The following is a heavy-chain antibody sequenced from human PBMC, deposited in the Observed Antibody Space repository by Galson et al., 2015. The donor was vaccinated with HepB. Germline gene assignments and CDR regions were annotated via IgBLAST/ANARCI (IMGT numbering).Heavy chain of an antibody. CDR3: TTDRYYYGMDG. V-gene: IGHV3-21*03. CDR2: ISSSNNYI. Sequence: SLRLSCAASGFTFSSYSMNWVRQAPGKGLEWVSSISSSNNYIYYADSVKGRFTISRDNAKNSLYLQMNSLKTEDTAVYYCTTDRYYYGMDGWGQGTTVTVSS. J-gene: IGHJ6*02. CDR1: GFTFSSYS.